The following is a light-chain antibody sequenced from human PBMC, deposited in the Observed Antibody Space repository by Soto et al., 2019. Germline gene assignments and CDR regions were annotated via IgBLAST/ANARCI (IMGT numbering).Light chain of an antibody. CDR2: HAS. CDR1: QSVSRSF. Sequence: EIVLTQAPGTLSLSPGEVVTLSCRASQSVSRSFLAWYQQKHGQPTRLHIYHASSRATGIPDRFSGSGSGTDFTLTISRLEPEDLAVYYCQQYGSSPHTFGRGTKLEI. V-gene: IGKV3-20*01. CDR3: QQYGSSPHT. J-gene: IGKJ2*01.